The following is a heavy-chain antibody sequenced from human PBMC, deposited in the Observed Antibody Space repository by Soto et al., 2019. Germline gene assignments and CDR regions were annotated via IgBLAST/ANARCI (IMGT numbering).Heavy chain of an antibody. D-gene: IGHD1-26*01. CDR3: AKGLLAIVGTTLPRDAFNI. CDR1: GFSFTTYV. V-gene: IGHV3-30*18. CDR2: ISHDGSYK. Sequence: LRLSCAASGFSFTTYVMHWVRQAPGKGLEWVAVISHDGSYKYYGDAVKGRFTISRDTSKNAVYLEMNSLRPEDTAVYYCAKGLLAIVGTTLPRDAFNIWGQGTMVTVSS. J-gene: IGHJ3*02.